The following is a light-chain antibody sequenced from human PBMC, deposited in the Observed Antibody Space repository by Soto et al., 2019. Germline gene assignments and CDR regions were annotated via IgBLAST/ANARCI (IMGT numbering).Light chain of an antibody. CDR2: LND. CDR3: AAWDGRLDGRFV. CDR1: SSNIGTNS. Sequence: QSALTQPPSASGTPGQRVTISCGGSSSNIGTNSVHWYKQLPGTAPKLLIYLNDQRPSGVPDRFSGSKSGTSDSLAISGPRSVDEADYSCAAWDGRLDGRFVFGAGTKVTVL. J-gene: IGLJ1*01. V-gene: IGLV1-47*02.